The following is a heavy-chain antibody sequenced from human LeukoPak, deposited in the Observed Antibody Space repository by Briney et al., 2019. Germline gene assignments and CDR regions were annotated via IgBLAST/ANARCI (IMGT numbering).Heavy chain of an antibody. V-gene: IGHV6-1*01. Sequence: SQTLSLTCAIPGDSVSSNSAAWNWIRQSPSRGLEWLGRTYYRSKWYNDYAVSVKSRITINPDTSKNQFSLQLNSVTPEDTAVYYCARDFPYCSSTSCYGSWFDPWGQGTLVTVSS. CDR2: TYYRSKWYN. CDR3: ARDFPYCSSTSCYGSWFDP. D-gene: IGHD2-2*01. CDR1: GDSVSSNSAA. J-gene: IGHJ5*02.